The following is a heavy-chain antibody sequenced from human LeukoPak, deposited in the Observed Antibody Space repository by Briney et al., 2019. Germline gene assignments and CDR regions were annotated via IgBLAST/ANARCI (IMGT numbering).Heavy chain of an antibody. J-gene: IGHJ4*02. CDR2: VYSGGST. Sequence: GGSLRLSCAASGLTVSSNSMSWVRQAPGKGLEWVSVVYSGGSTYYADSVKGRFTLSRDNAKNSLYLQMNSLRAEDTAMYYCARELDDPYYYGSGAFDYWGQGTLVTVSS. D-gene: IGHD3-10*01. V-gene: IGHV3-66*01. CDR3: ARELDDPYYYGSGAFDY. CDR1: GLTVSSNS.